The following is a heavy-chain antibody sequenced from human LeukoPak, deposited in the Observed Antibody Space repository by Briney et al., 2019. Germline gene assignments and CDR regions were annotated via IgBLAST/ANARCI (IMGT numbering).Heavy chain of an antibody. CDR3: VRDHHRRLYDSQARDTFDI. CDR1: GFTFSSYE. V-gene: IGHV3-48*01. Sequence: GGSLRLSCAASGFTFSSYEMNWVRQAPGKGLEWVSYISSSSSTMYYAASVKGRFSISRDNAQNSLYLQMNSLRAEDTAVYYCVRDHHRRLYDSQARDTFDIWGQGTMVTVSS. D-gene: IGHD3-22*01. J-gene: IGHJ3*02. CDR2: ISSSSSTM.